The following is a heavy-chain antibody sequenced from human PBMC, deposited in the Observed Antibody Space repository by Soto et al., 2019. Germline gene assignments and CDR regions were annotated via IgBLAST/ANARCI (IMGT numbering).Heavy chain of an antibody. CDR3: AKDQSARYYDSSYFAY. Sequence: EVQLLESGGGLVQPGGSLRLSCAASGFTFSSYAMSWVRQAPGKGLEWVSASSGSGGSTYYADSVKGRFTISRDNSKNTLYLQMNSLRAEDTAVYYCAKDQSARYYDSSYFAYWGQGTLVTVSS. CDR1: GFTFSSYA. D-gene: IGHD3-3*01. CDR2: SSGSGGST. V-gene: IGHV3-23*01. J-gene: IGHJ4*02.